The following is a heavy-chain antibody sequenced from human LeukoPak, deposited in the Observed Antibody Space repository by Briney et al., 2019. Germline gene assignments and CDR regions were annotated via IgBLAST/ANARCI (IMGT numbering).Heavy chain of an antibody. Sequence: ASVKVSCKASGGTFSSYTISWVRHAPGQGLEWMGGIIPIFGTANSAQKFSGRVTITADESTSTAYKELKSLRSEDTGVYFCARARGYSNSSLCYYMDVWGKGTTVTVSS. J-gene: IGHJ6*03. V-gene: IGHV1-69*01. CDR1: GGTFSSYT. CDR3: ARARGYSNSSLCYYMDV. CDR2: IIPIFGTA. D-gene: IGHD5-18*01.